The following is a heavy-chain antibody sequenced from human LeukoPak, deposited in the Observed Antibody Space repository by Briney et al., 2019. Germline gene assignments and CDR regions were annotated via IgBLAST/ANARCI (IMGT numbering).Heavy chain of an antibody. J-gene: IGHJ4*02. Sequence: GGSLRLSCAASGFTFSSYSINWVRQAPGKGLEWVSSISSSSSYIYYADSVKGRFTISRDDAKNSLYLQMNSLRAEDTAVYYCARDSYYDILTGYLRYFDYWGQGTLVTVSS. CDR2: ISSSSSYI. CDR3: ARDSYYDILTGYLRYFDY. CDR1: GFTFSSYS. D-gene: IGHD3-9*01. V-gene: IGHV3-21*01.